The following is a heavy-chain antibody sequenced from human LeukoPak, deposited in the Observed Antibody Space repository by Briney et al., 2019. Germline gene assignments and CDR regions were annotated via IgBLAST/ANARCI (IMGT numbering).Heavy chain of an antibody. Sequence: SETLSLTCAVYGGSFNGYYWSWIRQPPGKGLEWIGEINHSGSTNYNPSLKSRVTISVDTSKNQFSLKLSSVTAADTAVYYCARGRRFGELSLFHWGQGTLVTVSS. D-gene: IGHD3-10*01. CDR1: GGSFNGYY. CDR3: ARGRRFGELSLFH. J-gene: IGHJ4*02. V-gene: IGHV4-34*01. CDR2: INHSGST.